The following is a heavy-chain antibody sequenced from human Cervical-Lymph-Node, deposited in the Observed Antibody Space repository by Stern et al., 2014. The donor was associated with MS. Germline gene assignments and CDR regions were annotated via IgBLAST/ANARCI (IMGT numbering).Heavy chain of an antibody. Sequence: QLQMQESGPGLVKPSETLSLTCTVSGGSITNRDYWGWIRQSPGKGLEWIGSVYYSGITYYRPSLKSRATISIDKSRHQFFLRLNSVTATDTAVYFCARGVTAVTNYVPNWCFDLWGRGTLVTVSS. CDR2: VYYSGIT. D-gene: IGHD4-11*01. V-gene: IGHV4-39*02. CDR3: ARGVTAVTNYVPNWCFDL. CDR1: GGSITNRDY. J-gene: IGHJ2*01.